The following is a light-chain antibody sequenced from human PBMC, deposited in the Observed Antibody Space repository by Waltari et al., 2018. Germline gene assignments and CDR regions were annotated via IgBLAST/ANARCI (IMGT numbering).Light chain of an antibody. J-gene: IGKJ2*03. CDR1: QSVLSRSNNKNY. Sequence: DFVMTQSPDSLAVSLGERATINCKSSQSVLSRSNNKNYLAWYQQKPGQPPKLLIDWASTRQAGVPDRFSGGGSGTDFTLTISSLQAEDVAVYYCQHYYTTPPSFGQGTKVEI. V-gene: IGKV4-1*01. CDR2: WAS. CDR3: QHYYTTPPS.